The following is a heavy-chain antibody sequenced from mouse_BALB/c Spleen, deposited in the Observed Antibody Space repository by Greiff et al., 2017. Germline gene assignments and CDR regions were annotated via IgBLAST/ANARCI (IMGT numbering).Heavy chain of an antibody. J-gene: IGHJ4*01. V-gene: IGHV3-8*02. CDR3: ARYYDGYYEDAMDY. CDR1: GDSITSGY. D-gene: IGHD2-3*01. CDR2: ISYSGST. Sequence: VQLQQSGPSLVKPSQTLSLTCSVTGDSITSGYWNWIRKFPGNKLEYMGYISYSGSTYYNPSLKSRISITRDTSKNQYYLQLNSVTTEDTATYYCARYYDGYYEDAMDYWGQGTSVTVSS.